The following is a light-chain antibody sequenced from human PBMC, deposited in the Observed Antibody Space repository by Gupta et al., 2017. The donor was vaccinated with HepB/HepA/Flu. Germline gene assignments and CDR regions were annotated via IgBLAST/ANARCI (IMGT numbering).Light chain of an antibody. V-gene: IGKV3-15*01. CDR2: ASS. J-gene: IGKJ1*01. CDR1: QSISTN. CDR3: QHYNDWPPWT. Sequence: IVMTQSPATLSVSPGERATLSCRASQSISTNLAWYQQKPGQAPRLLIYASSTRATGIPARFSGSGYGTEFTLTISRRQSEDFAVYYCQHYNDWPPWTFGQGTRVDI.